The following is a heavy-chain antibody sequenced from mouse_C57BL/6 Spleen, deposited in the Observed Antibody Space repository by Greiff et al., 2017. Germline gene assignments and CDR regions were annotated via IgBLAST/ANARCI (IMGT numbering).Heavy chain of an antibody. J-gene: IGHJ4*01. D-gene: IGHD2-3*01. CDR1: GYTFTSYG. CDR2: IYPRSGNT. CDR3: AGDGYYDGSYAMDY. Sequence: VKVVESGAELARPGASVKLSCKASGYTFTSYGISWVQQRTGQGLEWIGEIYPRSGNTYYNEKFKGKATLTADKSSSTAYMELRSLTSEDSAVYFCAGDGYYDGSYAMDYWGQGTSVTVSS. V-gene: IGHV1-81*01.